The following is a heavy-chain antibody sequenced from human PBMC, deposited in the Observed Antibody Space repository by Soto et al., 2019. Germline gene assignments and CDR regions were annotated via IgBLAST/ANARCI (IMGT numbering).Heavy chain of an antibody. Sequence: ASVKVSCKXSGYTFTSYDINWVRQATGQGLEWMGWMNPNSGNTGYAQKFQGRVTMTRNTSISTAYMELSSLRSEDTAVYYCARSTGYSIFYYYYGMDVWGQGTTVTVSS. CDR3: ARSTGYSIFYYYYGMDV. J-gene: IGHJ6*02. CDR1: GYTFTSYD. CDR2: MNPNSGNT. D-gene: IGHD3-3*02. V-gene: IGHV1-8*01.